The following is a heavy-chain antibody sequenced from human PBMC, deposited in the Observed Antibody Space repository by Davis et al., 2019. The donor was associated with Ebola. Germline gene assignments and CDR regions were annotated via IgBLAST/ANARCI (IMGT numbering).Heavy chain of an antibody. J-gene: IGHJ6*02. CDR2: IYSGGST. Sequence: PGGSLRLSCAASGFTVSSNYMSWVRQAPGKGLEWVSVIYSGGSTYYADSVKGRFTISRHNSKNTLYLQMNSLRAEDTAVYYCASGLVATGGYYYYYGMDVWGQGTTVTVSS. V-gene: IGHV3-53*04. CDR3: ASGLVATGGYYYYYGMDV. CDR1: GFTVSSNY. D-gene: IGHD5-12*01.